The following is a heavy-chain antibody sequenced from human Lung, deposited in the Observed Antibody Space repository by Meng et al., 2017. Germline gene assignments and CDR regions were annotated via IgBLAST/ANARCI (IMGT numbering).Heavy chain of an antibody. CDR1: GFTFNTYA. J-gene: IGHJ2*01. V-gene: IGHV3-30*01. Sequence: QVELVESGGGVVQPGGSLRLSCAASGFTFNTYAMHWVRQAPGKGLEWVSLISFDGAQIYYSDSVRGRFTISRDNSKNTLYLQMNSLRAEDTAVYYCARDKPPNDVWGRGTLVTVSS. CDR3: ARDKPPNDV. CDR2: ISFDGAQI.